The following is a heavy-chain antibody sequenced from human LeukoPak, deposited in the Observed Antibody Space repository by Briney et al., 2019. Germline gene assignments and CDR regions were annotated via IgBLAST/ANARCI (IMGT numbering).Heavy chain of an antibody. Sequence: SQTLSLICAISGDSVSSNSAAWNWIRQSPSRGLEWLGRTYYRSKWYNDYAVSVKSRITINPDTSKNQFSLQLNSVTPEDTAVYYCAQGSSTRSGDAFDIWGQGTMVTVSS. D-gene: IGHD2-2*01. V-gene: IGHV6-1*01. CDR2: TYYRSKWYN. CDR1: GDSVSSNSAA. J-gene: IGHJ3*02. CDR3: AQGSSTRSGDAFDI.